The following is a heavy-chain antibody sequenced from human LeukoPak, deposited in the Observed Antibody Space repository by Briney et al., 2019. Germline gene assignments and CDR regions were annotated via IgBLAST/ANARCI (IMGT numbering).Heavy chain of an antibody. D-gene: IGHD3-22*01. CDR3: AMSYYDSSGENYYYYGMDV. V-gene: IGHV1-69*13. CDR1: GGTFSSYA. Sequence: GASVKVSCKASGGTFSSYAISWVRQAPGQGLEWMGGIIPIFGTANYAQKFQGRVTITADESTSTAYMELSSLRSEDTAVYYCAMSYYDSSGENYYYYGMDVWGQGTMVTVSS. J-gene: IGHJ6*02. CDR2: IIPIFGTA.